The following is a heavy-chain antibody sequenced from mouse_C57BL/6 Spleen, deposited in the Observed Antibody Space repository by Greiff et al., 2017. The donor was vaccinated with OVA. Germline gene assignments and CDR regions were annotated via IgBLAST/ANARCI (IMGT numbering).Heavy chain of an antibody. Sequence: QVHVKQSGAELVKPGASVKISCKASGYAFSSYWMNWVKQRPGKGLEWIGQIYPGDGDTNYNGKFKGKATLTADKSSSTAYMQLSSLTSEDSAVYFCARRGYYGSRLYAMDYWGQGTSVTVSS. J-gene: IGHJ4*01. D-gene: IGHD1-1*01. CDR3: ARRGYYGSRLYAMDY. V-gene: IGHV1-80*01. CDR1: GYAFSSYW. CDR2: IYPGDGDT.